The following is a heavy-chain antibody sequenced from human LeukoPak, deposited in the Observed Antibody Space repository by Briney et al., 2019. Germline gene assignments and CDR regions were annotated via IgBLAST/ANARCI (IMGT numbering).Heavy chain of an antibody. Sequence: PGGSLRLSCAASGFIFSSYWMSWVRQAPGKGLEWVANIKQDGSEKYYVDSVKGRFTISRDNAKNSLYLQMNSLRAEDAAVYYCARETYYYDSSGYYYPSGFDYWGQGTLVTVSS. CDR1: GFIFSSYW. CDR3: ARETYYYDSSGYYYPSGFDY. J-gene: IGHJ4*02. V-gene: IGHV3-7*01. CDR2: IKQDGSEK. D-gene: IGHD3-22*01.